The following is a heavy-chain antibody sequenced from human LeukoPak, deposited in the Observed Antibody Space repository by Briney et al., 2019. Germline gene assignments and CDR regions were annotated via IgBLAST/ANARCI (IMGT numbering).Heavy chain of an antibody. CDR2: IYYSGST. D-gene: IGHD6-13*01. J-gene: IGHJ6*02. CDR3: ARHGSSWYGDYYGMDV. V-gene: IGHV4-59*08. Sequence: SETLSLTCTVSGGSLSSYYWSWIRQPPGKGLEWIGYIYYSGSTNYNPSLKSRVTISVDTSKNHFSLKLSSVTAADTAVYYCARHGSSWYGDYYGMDVWGQGTTVTVSS. CDR1: GGSLSSYY.